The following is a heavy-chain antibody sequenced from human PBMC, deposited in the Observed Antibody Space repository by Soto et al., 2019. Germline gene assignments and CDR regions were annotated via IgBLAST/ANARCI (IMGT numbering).Heavy chain of an antibody. D-gene: IGHD3-3*01. CDR3: AKPSPLYYDFWSGPYMDV. V-gene: IGHV3-30*18. J-gene: IGHJ6*02. CDR1: GFTFSSYG. Sequence: GGSLRLSCAASGFTFSSYGMHWVRQAPGKELEWVAVISYDGSNKYYADSVKGRFTISRDNSKNTLYLQMNSLRAEDTAVYYCAKPSPLYYDFWSGPYMDVWGQGTTVTVSS. CDR2: ISYDGSNK.